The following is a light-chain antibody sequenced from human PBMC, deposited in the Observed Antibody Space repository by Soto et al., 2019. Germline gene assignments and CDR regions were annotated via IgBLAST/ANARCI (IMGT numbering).Light chain of an antibody. V-gene: IGKV1-5*01. CDR1: QSISSW. J-gene: IGKJ1*01. CDR3: QQYQSYWT. Sequence: DIQMTQSPSTLSASLGDRVIITCRASQSISSWLAWYQQKPGKVPNLLIYDASNLESGVPSRFSGSGSGTEFTLTISSLQPDDFATYYCQQYQSYWTFGQGTKVDIK. CDR2: DAS.